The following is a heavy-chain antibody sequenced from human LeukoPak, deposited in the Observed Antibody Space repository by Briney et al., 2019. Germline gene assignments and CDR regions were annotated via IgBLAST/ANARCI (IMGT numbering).Heavy chain of an antibody. V-gene: IGHV3-30*14. J-gene: IGHJ5*02. CDR2: ISYDGSNK. Sequence: GGSLRLSCAASGFTFSSYAMHWVRQAPGKGLEWMAVISYDGSNKYYADSVKGRFTIARDNSKKTLYLQMNSLRVEDTAVYYCARVQFQWFDPWGQGTLVTVSS. CDR1: GFTFSSYA. CDR3: ARVQFQWFDP. D-gene: IGHD6-19*01.